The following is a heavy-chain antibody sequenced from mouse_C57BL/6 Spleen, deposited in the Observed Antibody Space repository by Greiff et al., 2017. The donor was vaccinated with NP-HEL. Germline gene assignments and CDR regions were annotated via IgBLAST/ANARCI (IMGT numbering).Heavy chain of an antibody. V-gene: IGHV1-22*01. CDR1: GYTFTDYN. CDR2: INPNNGGT. CDR3: ASVYDYDYFDD. J-gene: IGHJ2*01. Sequence: EVQLQQSGPELVKPGASVKMSCKASGYTFTDYNMHWVKQSHGKSLEWIGYINPNNGGTSYNQKFKGKATLTVNKSSSTAYMELRSLTSEDSAVYYCASVYDYDYFDDWGQGTTLTVSS. D-gene: IGHD2-4*01.